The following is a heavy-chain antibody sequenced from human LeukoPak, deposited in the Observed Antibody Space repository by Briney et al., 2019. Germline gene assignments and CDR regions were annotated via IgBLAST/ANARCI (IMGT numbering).Heavy chain of an antibody. Sequence: SQTLSLTCTVSGGSISSGGYYWSWIRQHPGKGLEWIGYIYYSGSTYYNPSLKSRVTISVDTSKNQFSLKLSSVTAADTAVYYCARGDRSVVRGVKLPIDYWGRGTLVTVSS. J-gene: IGHJ4*02. CDR1: GGSISSGGYY. V-gene: IGHV4-31*03. CDR2: IYYSGST. D-gene: IGHD3-10*01. CDR3: ARGDRSVVRGVKLPIDY.